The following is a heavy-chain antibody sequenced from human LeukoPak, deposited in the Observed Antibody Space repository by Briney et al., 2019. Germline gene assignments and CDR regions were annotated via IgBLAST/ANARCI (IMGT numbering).Heavy chain of an antibody. J-gene: IGHJ4*02. D-gene: IGHD2-21*02. V-gene: IGHV3-15*07. CDR3: TTDRDALRY. Sequence: KSGGSLRLSCAASGFTFSDAWMYWIRQAPGKGLEWVGRIKSKTYGGTTDYAAPVKGRFTISRDDSRNTLYLQMDSLKTEDTAVFYCTTDRDALRYWGQGTLVTVSS. CDR1: GFTFSDAW. CDR2: IKSKTYGGTT.